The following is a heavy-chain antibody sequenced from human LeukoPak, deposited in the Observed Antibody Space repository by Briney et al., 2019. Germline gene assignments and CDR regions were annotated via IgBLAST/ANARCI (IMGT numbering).Heavy chain of an antibody. Sequence: ASETLSLTCAVYGGSFSGYYWSWIRQPPGKGLVWIGEINHSGSTNYNPSLKSRVTISVDMSKNQFSLKLSSVTAADTAVYYCARVLLGYCSSTSCYQDYYYYGMDVWGQGTTVTVSS. D-gene: IGHD2-2*01. CDR2: INHSGST. CDR1: GGSFSGYY. V-gene: IGHV4-34*01. J-gene: IGHJ6*02. CDR3: ARVLLGYCSSTSCYQDYYYYGMDV.